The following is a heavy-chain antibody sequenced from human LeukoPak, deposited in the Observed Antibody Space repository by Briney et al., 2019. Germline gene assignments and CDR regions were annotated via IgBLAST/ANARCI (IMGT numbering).Heavy chain of an antibody. J-gene: IGHJ4*02. Sequence: HPGGSLRISCAASGFTFSSYEMNWVRQAPGKGLEWVSYISSSGSTIYYADSVKGRFTISRDNAKNSLYLQMNSLRAEDTAVYYCARDRGTRGYYDSSGYFPYYIDYWGQGTLVTVSS. D-gene: IGHD3-22*01. CDR2: ISSSGSTI. CDR3: ARDRGTRGYYDSSGYFPYYIDY. CDR1: GFTFSSYE. V-gene: IGHV3-48*03.